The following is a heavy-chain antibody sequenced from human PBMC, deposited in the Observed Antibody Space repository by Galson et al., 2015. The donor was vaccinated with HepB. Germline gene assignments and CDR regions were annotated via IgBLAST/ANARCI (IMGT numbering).Heavy chain of an antibody. CDR1: GFTFSSYW. J-gene: IGHJ5*02. Sequence: LRLSCAASGFTFSSYWMTWVRQAPGKGLEWVANIKEDGSQKYYVDSVKGRFTISRDNAKNSLYLQMNSLRAEDTAVYYCARVNYDILTGLYWFDPWGQGTLVTVSS. V-gene: IGHV3-7*03. D-gene: IGHD3-9*01. CDR2: IKEDGSQK. CDR3: ARVNYDILTGLYWFDP.